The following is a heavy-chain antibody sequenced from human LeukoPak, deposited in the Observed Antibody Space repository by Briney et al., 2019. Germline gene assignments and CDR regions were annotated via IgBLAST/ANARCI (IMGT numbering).Heavy chain of an antibody. Sequence: SETLSLPCTVSGGSISSGSYYWSWIRQPAGKGLEWIGRIYTSGSTNYNPSLKSRVTTSVDTSKNQFSLKMISVTAADTALYYCARQMGTKGEWAFDIWGQGTMVTVSS. J-gene: IGHJ3*02. CDR3: ARQMGTKGEWAFDI. V-gene: IGHV4-61*02. CDR2: IYTSGST. CDR1: GGSISSGSYY. D-gene: IGHD5-12*01.